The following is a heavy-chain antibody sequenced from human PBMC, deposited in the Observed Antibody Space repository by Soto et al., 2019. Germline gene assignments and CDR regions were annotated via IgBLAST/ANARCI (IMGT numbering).Heavy chain of an antibody. D-gene: IGHD3-9*01. CDR1: GGSISSYY. V-gene: IGHV4-59*08. Sequence: SETLSLTCTVSGGSISSYYWSWIRQPPGKGLEWIGYIYYSGSTNYNPSLKSRVTISVDTSKNQFSLKLSSVTAADTAVYYCARTNYDILTGYYNYYYYYMDVWGKGTTVTVSS. CDR3: ARTNYDILTGYYNYYYYYMDV. J-gene: IGHJ6*03. CDR2: IYYSGST.